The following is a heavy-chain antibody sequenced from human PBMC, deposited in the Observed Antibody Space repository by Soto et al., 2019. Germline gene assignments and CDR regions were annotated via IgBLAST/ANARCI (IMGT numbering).Heavy chain of an antibody. D-gene: IGHD3-9*01. CDR2: MNPNSGNT. Sequence: ASVKVSCKASGYTLTSYDINWVRQATGQGLEWMGWMNPNSGNTGYAQKFQGRVTMTRNTSISTAYMDLSSLRSEDTAVYYCARALNGINAGFRDYYYGMDVWGQGTTVTVSS. CDR1: GYTLTSYD. CDR3: ARALNGINAGFRDYYYGMDV. V-gene: IGHV1-8*01. J-gene: IGHJ6*02.